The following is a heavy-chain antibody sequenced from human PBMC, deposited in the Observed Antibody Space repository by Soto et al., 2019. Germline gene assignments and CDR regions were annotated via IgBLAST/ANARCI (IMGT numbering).Heavy chain of an antibody. CDR2: IYYSGST. J-gene: IGHJ6*03. CDR3: ARLGKPDGDSVVSVSNYYYMDV. D-gene: IGHD4-17*01. Sequence: QVHLQESGPGLVKPSETLSLTCTVSGGSISGYYWSWIRQPPGRGLEWIGYIYYSGSTNYNASLKSRVTISVDRSKHQFSLKVSSVTASDTAVYYFARLGKPDGDSVVSVSNYYYMDVWGKGSTVTVSS. V-gene: IGHV4-59*08. CDR1: GGSISGYY.